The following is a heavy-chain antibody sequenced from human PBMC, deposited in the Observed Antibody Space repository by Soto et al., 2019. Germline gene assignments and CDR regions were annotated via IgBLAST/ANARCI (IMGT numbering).Heavy chain of an antibody. D-gene: IGHD2-15*01. V-gene: IGHV4-39*01. CDR2: IYYSGST. CDR1: GGSISSNAYY. CDR3: ARRYIVVVVAATRVLNWFDP. J-gene: IGHJ5*02. Sequence: PSETLSLTCTVSGGSISSNAYYWGWIRQPPGKGLEWIGSIYYSGSTYYNPSLKSRVTISVDTSKNQFSLKLSSVTAADTAVYYCARRYIVVVVAATRVLNWFDPWGQGTLVTVSS.